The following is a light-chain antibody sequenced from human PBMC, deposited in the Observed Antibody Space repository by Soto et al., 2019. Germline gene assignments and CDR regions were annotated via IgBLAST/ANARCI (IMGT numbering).Light chain of an antibody. CDR2: GAS. CDR3: QQYNNWPPLT. V-gene: IGKV3D-15*01. CDR1: QNIDNN. J-gene: IGKJ4*01. Sequence: EIVMTQSPATLSVSRGDRVTLSCRASQNIDNNLAWYQQRPGQPPRLLIYGASTRANGIPARFSGSGSGTEFTLTISSLQSEDFAVYCCQQYNNWPPLTFGGGTKVEIK.